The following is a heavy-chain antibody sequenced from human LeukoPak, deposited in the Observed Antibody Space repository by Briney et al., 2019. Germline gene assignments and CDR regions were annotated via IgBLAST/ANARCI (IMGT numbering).Heavy chain of an antibody. V-gene: IGHV3-23*01. Sequence: GGSLRLSCEASGFNFRNYAMRWVRQSPDKGLEWISMIRSNGDTTHYSDSVKGRFTISRDNSENTLSLQMNSLRAEDTAVYYCARKTNSGGYPYFDYWGQGTLVTVSS. D-gene: IGHD1-26*01. J-gene: IGHJ4*02. CDR2: IRSNGDTT. CDR3: ARKTNSGGYPYFDY. CDR1: GFNFRNYA.